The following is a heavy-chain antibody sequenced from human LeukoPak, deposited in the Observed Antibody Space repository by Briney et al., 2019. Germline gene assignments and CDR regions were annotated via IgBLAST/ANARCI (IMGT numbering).Heavy chain of an antibody. Sequence: GGSLRLSCAASGFTLSSYGMHWVRQAPGKGLEWVAFIRYDGSNKYYADSVKGRFTISRDNSKNTLYLQMNSLRAEDTAVYYCARERDYWFDPWGQGTLVTVSS. D-gene: IGHD3-10*01. CDR2: IRYDGSNK. CDR1: GFTLSSYG. CDR3: ARERDYWFDP. V-gene: IGHV3-30*02. J-gene: IGHJ5*02.